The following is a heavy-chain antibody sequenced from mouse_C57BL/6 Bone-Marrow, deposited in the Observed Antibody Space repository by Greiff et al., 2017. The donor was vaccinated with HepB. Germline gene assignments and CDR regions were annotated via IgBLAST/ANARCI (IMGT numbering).Heavy chain of an antibody. V-gene: IGHV1-26*01. Sequence: VQLQQSGPELVKPGASVKISCKASGYTFTDYYMNWVKQSHGKSLEWIGDINPNNGGTSYNQKFKGKATLTVDKSSSTAYMELRSLTSEDSAVYYCARWGLLRRGAMDYWGQGTSVTVSS. CDR2: INPNNGGT. CDR1: GYTFTDYY. J-gene: IGHJ4*01. CDR3: ARWGLLRRGAMDY. D-gene: IGHD2-3*01.